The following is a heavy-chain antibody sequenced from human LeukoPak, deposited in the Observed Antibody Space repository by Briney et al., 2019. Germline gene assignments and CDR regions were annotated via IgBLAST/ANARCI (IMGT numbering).Heavy chain of an antibody. CDR2: IYLSAST. J-gene: IGHJ4*02. D-gene: IGHD6-13*01. Sequence: SETLSLTCTVSSGSISNYYWNWIRQPAGKGLEWIGRIYLSASTNYNPSLKNRVTMSVDTSKNQFSLKLSSVTAADTAVYYCARDSGTRRFDYWGQGTLVTVSS. CDR3: ARDSGTRRFDY. CDR1: SGSISNYY. V-gene: IGHV4-4*07.